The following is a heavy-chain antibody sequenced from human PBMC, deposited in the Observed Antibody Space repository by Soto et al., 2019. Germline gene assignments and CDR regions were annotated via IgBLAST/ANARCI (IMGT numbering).Heavy chain of an antibody. CDR2: IKQDGSEK. Sequence: EVKLVESGGGLVQPGESLRLSCVASGLALSNYWINWVRQAPGKGLEWVANIKQDGSEKNYVDSVKGRFTISRDNARNSLYLQMNSLRAEDTAAYYCATETSTWGCWGQGTLVTVSS. J-gene: IGHJ4*02. D-gene: IGHD7-27*01. CDR3: ATETSTWGC. V-gene: IGHV3-7*05. CDR1: GLALSNYW.